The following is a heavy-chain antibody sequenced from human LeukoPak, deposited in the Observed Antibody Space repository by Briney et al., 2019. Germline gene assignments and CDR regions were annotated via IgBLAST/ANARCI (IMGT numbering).Heavy chain of an antibody. CDR2: ISSSSSTI. Sequence: GGSLRLSCAASGFTFNSYSMNWVRQAPGKGLEWVSYISSSSSTIYYADSVKGRFTISRDNAKNSLYLQMNSLRDEDTAVYYCARDGGLVGASGAFDYWGQGTLVTVSS. CDR3: ARDGGLVGASGAFDY. D-gene: IGHD1-26*01. V-gene: IGHV3-48*02. J-gene: IGHJ4*02. CDR1: GFTFNSYS.